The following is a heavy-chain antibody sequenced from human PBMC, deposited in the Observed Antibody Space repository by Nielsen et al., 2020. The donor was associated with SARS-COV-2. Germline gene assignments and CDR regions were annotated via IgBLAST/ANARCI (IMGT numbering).Heavy chain of an antibody. CDR2: IHHSGST. Sequence: WIRQPPGKGLEWIGEIHHSGSTYYNPSLKSRITMSVDTSKNQFYLKLSSVTAADTAVYYCARDMYYYDSSGYYDDAFDIWGQGTMVTVSS. D-gene: IGHD3-22*01. J-gene: IGHJ3*02. CDR3: ARDMYYYDSSGYYDDAFDI. V-gene: IGHV4-55*08.